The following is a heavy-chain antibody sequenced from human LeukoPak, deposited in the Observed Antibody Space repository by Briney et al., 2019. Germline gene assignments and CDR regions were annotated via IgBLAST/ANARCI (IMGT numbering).Heavy chain of an antibody. CDR2: ISAYSANT. Sequence: ASVKVSCKASGYTFTSNGFTWVRQAPGQGLEWMGWISAYSANTNYAQKFQGRVTMTTDTSTSTAYLELRSLRSDDTAVHYSATTTTGWFAPWGQGTLVTVSS. V-gene: IGHV1-18*01. CDR1: GYTFTSNG. D-gene: IGHD1-1*01. J-gene: IGHJ5*02. CDR3: ATTTTGWFAP.